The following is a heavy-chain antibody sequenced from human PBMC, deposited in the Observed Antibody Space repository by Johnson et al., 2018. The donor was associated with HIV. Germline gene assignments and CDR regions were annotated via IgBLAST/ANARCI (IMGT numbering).Heavy chain of an antibody. J-gene: IGHJ3*02. CDR2: ISYDGSNK. V-gene: IGHV3-30*03. Sequence: QMLLVESGGGVVQPGRSLRLSCAASGFTFSSYGMHWVRQAPGKGLEWVAVISYDGSNKYYADSVKGRFTISRDNSKNTLYLQMNSLRAEDTAVYYWARDEAAVRMVANDAFDIWGQGTMVTVSS. D-gene: IGHD6-13*01. CDR1: GFTFSSYG. CDR3: ARDEAAVRMVANDAFDI.